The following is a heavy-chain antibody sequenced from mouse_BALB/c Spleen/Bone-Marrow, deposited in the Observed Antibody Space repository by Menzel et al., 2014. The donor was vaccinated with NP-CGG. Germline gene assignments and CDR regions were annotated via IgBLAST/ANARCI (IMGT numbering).Heavy chain of an antibody. CDR1: GYSITSGYS. CDR2: IHYSGST. V-gene: IGHV3-1*02. CDR3: ARRGSSSYWYFDV. D-gene: IGHD1-1*01. Sequence: EVQLQQSGPDLVKPSQSLSLTCTVTGYSITSGYSWHGIRQFPGNKLEWMGYIHYSGSTYYNPSLKSRISITRDTSKNQFFLKMNSLTTEDTATYYCARRGSSSYWYFDVWGAGTTVTVSS. J-gene: IGHJ1*01.